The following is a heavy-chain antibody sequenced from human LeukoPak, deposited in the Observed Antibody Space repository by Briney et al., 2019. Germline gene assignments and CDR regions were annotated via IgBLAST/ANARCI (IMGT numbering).Heavy chain of an antibody. D-gene: IGHD6-6*01. CDR3: AKDLSIAVYWFDP. CDR2: IRGSGGST. CDR1: GFTVRSYS. Sequence: GGSLRLSCAASGFTVRSYSMDWVRQAPGKGLEWVSAIRGSGGSTYYADSVKGRFTISRDNSKNTLYLQMNSLRAEDTAVYYCAKDLSIAVYWFDPWGQGTLVTVSS. J-gene: IGHJ5*02. V-gene: IGHV3-23*01.